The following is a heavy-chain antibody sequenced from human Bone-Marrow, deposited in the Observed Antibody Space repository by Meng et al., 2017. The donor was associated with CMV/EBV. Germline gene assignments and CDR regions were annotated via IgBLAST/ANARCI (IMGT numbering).Heavy chain of an antibody. CDR2: IYYSGST. Sequence: SETLSLTCSVSGGSISSYYWSWIRQSPGKGLEWIGYIYYSGSTNYNPSLKSRVTISVDTSQNQFSLKLSSVTAADTAVYYCARDSSGYFLLDSWGQGTMVTVSS. V-gene: IGHV4-59*01. CDR1: GGSISSYY. CDR3: ARDSSGYFLLDS. D-gene: IGHD3-22*01. J-gene: IGHJ4*02.